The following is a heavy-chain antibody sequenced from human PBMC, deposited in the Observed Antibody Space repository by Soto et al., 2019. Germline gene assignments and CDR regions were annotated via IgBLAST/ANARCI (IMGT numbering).Heavy chain of an antibody. Sequence: SETLSLTCAVSGGSISSGGYSWSWIRQPPGKGLEWIGEIYHSGSTNYNPSLKSRVTISVDKSKNQFSLKLSSVTAADTAVYYCARAMSYDILTGYYIEYYYYYGMDVWGQGTKVT. V-gene: IGHV4-30-2*01. CDR2: IYHSGST. D-gene: IGHD3-9*01. CDR1: GGSISSGGYS. CDR3: ARAMSYDILTGYYIEYYYYYGMDV. J-gene: IGHJ6*02.